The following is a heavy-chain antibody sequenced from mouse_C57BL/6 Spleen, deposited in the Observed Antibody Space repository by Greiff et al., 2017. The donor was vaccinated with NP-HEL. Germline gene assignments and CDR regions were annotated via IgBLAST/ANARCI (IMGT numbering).Heavy chain of an antibody. J-gene: IGHJ4*01. CDR1: GFTFSSYA. Sequence: EVKVEESGEGLVKPGGSLKLSCAASGFTFSSYAMSWVRQTPEKRLEWVAYISSGGDYIYYADTVKGRFTISRDNARNTLYLQMSSLKSEDTAMYYCTRDRYYKGDAMDYWGQGTSVTVSS. CDR2: ISSGGDYI. D-gene: IGHD2-12*01. V-gene: IGHV5-9-1*02. CDR3: TRDRYYKGDAMDY.